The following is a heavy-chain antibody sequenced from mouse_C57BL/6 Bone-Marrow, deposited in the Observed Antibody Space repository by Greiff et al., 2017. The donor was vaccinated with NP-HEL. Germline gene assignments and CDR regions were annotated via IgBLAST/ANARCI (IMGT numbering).Heavy chain of an antibody. CDR2: SRNKANDYTT. CDR1: GFTFSDFY. J-gene: IGHJ2*01. V-gene: IGHV7-1*01. CDR3: ARGYYFDY. Sequence: EVNVVESGGGLVQSGRSLRLSCATSGFTFSDFYMEWVRQAPGKGLEWIAASRNKANDYTTEYSASVKGRFIVSRDTSQSILYLQMNALRAEYTAIYYCARGYYFDYWGQGTTLTVSS.